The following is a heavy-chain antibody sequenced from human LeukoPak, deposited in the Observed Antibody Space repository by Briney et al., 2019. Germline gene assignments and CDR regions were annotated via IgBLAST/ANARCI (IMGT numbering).Heavy chain of an antibody. CDR2: ISWNSGTI. D-gene: IGHD3-10*01. CDR1: GFTFDDYA. CDR3: ARAVTMVRGDPDYYYYYYYMDV. Sequence: GRSLRLSCAASGFTFDDYAMHWVRQAPGKGLEWVSGISWNSGTIYYADSVKGRFTISRDNAKNSLYPQMNSLRAEDTAVYYCARAVTMVRGDPDYYYYYYYMDVWGKGTTVTISS. V-gene: IGHV3-9*01. J-gene: IGHJ6*03.